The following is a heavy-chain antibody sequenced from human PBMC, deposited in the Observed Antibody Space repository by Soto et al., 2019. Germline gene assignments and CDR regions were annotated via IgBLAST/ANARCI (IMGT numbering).Heavy chain of an antibody. CDR3: AKTSGYSGYEEPIDY. CDR2: ISGSGGST. CDR1: GFTFSSYA. J-gene: IGHJ4*02. D-gene: IGHD5-12*01. V-gene: IGHV3-23*01. Sequence: SGFTFSSYAMSWVRQAPGKGLEWVSAISGSGGSTYYADSVKGRFTISRDNSKNTLYLQMNSLRAEDTAVYYCAKTSGYSGYEEPIDYWGQGTLVTVSS.